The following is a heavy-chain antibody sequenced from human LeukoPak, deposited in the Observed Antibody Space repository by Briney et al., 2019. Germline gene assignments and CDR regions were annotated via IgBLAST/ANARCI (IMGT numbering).Heavy chain of an antibody. V-gene: IGHV4-4*07. CDR2: IYTSGST. J-gene: IGHJ5*02. Sequence: SETLSLTCTVSGGSISSYYWSWIRQPAGKGLEWIGRIYTSGSTNYNPSLKSRVTMSVDTSKNQFSLKLSSVTAADTAVYYCARGGRSYGTYNWFDPWGQGTLVTVSS. CDR3: ARGGRSYGTYNWFDP. CDR1: GGSISSYY. D-gene: IGHD5-18*01.